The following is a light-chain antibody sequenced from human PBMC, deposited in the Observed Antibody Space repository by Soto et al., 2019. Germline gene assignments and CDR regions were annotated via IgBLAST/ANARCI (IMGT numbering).Light chain of an antibody. CDR1: QSISSW. V-gene: IGKV1-5*01. CDR2: DAS. CDR3: QQCNNYPYT. Sequence: DIQMTQSPSTLSASVGDRVTITCRASQSISSWLAWYQQKPGKAPKLLIYDASSLESGVPSRFSGSGSGTEFTLTISSLQPDDFATYYCQQCNNYPYTFGQGTKLEIK. J-gene: IGKJ2*01.